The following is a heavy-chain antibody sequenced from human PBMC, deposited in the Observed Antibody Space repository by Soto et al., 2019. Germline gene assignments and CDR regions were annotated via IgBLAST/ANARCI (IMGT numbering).Heavy chain of an antibody. Sequence: SETLSLTCTVSGGSISSYYWRWFRPPPGKGLEWIGEINHSGSTNYNPSLKSRVTISVDTSKNQFSLKLSSVTAADTAVYYCARVRHIVGATHYYYYGMDVWGQGTTVTVSS. J-gene: IGHJ6*02. CDR1: GGSISSYY. CDR2: INHSGST. V-gene: IGHV4-59*12. CDR3: ARVRHIVGATHYYYYGMDV. D-gene: IGHD1-26*01.